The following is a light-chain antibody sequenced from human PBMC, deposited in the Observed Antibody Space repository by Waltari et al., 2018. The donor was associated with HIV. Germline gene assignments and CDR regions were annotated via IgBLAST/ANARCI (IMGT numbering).Light chain of an antibody. CDR1: QGISSH. V-gene: IGKV1-9*01. CDR3: QQLNSYPHT. J-gene: IGKJ2*01. CDR2: IAS. Sequence: DIQLTQSPSFMSASVGDRVTITCRASQGISSHLAWYQHKPGKAPKLPIYIASTLQSGVPSRFSGSGSGTEFTLTISSLQPEDFATYYCQQLNSYPHTFGQGTKLEIK.